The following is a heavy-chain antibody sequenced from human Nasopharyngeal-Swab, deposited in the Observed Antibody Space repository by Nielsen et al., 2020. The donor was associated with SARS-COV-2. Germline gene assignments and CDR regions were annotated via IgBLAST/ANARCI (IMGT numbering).Heavy chain of an antibody. CDR1: GGSISSGAYY. CDR3: ARDSRGWFDP. J-gene: IGHJ5*02. V-gene: IGHV4-30-4*01. D-gene: IGHD2-2*01. CDR2: IYYSGST. Sequence: SETLSLTCTVSGGSISSGAYYWSWIRQPPGKGLEWIGYIYYSGSTYYNPSLKSRVTISVDTSKNQFSLKLRSVTAADTAVYYCARDSRGWFDPWGQGTLVTVSS.